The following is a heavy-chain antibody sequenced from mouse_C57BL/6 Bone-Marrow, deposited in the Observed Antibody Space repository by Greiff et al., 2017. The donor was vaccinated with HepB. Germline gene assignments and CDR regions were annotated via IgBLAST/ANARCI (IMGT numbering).Heavy chain of an antibody. CDR3: ARTIYYDYEGAMDY. V-gene: IGHV3-6*01. CDR1: GYSITSGYY. Sequence: EVQLVESGPGLVKPSQSLSLTCSVTGYSITSGYYWNWIRQFPGNKLEWMGYISYDGSNNYNPSLKNRISITRDTSKNQFFLKLNSVTTEDTATYYCARTIYYDYEGAMDYWGQGTSVTVSS. J-gene: IGHJ4*01. D-gene: IGHD2-4*01. CDR2: ISYDGSN.